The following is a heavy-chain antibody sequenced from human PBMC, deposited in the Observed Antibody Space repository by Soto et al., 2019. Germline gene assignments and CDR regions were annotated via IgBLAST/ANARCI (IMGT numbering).Heavy chain of an antibody. CDR2: MNPNSGNT. D-gene: IGHD3-3*01. CDR3: ARGQRFLEWLLFQVDYFDY. CDR1: GYTFTSYD. V-gene: IGHV1-8*01. J-gene: IGHJ4*02. Sequence: ASVKVSCKASGYTFTSYDINWVRQATGQGLDCMGWMNPNSGNTGYAQKFQGRVTMPRDTSISTAYMELSRLSSDDTAVYYFARGQRFLEWLLFQVDYFDYWGQGTLVTVSS.